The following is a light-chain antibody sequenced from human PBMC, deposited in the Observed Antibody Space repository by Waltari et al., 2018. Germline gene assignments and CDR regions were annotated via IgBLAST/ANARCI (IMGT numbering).Light chain of an antibody. J-gene: IGKJ4*01. CDR3: QQSYSLPRT. V-gene: IGKV1-39*01. CDR1: QNINDY. Sequence: DIQMTQSPSSLSASLGDRVTITCRASQNINDYLHWYQQKPGKAPKLLIFGASFLQSAVPSRFSGSGSGTEFTLTISSLQPEDSATYYCQQSYSLPRTCGGGTKVEIE. CDR2: GAS.